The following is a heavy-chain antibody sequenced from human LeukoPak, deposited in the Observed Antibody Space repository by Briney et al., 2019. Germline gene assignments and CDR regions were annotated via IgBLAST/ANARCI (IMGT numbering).Heavy chain of an antibody. CDR3: ARSTVVTPVGFDY. D-gene: IGHD4-23*01. J-gene: IGHJ4*02. CDR1: GGSICSGGYS. V-gene: IGHV4-30-4*07. Sequence: SETLSLTCAVSGGSICSGGYSWSWIRQPPGKGLEWIGYIYYSGSTYYNPSLKSRVTISVDTSKNQFSLKLSSVTAADTAVYYCARSTVVTPVGFDYWGQGTLVTVSS. CDR2: IYYSGST.